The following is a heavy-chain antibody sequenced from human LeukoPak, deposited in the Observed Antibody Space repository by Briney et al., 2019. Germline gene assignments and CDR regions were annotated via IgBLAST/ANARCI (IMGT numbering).Heavy chain of an antibody. J-gene: IGHJ3*01. Sequence: ASVKVSCKTSGYTFTGYYMHWVRQAPGQGLEWMGWINPNSGGTNYAQKFQGRVTMTRDTSISTAYMELSRLRSDDTAVYYCARDPPGTTAFDLWGQGTMVTVSS. CDR1: GYTFTGYY. CDR3: ARDPPGTTAFDL. V-gene: IGHV1-2*02. D-gene: IGHD1-1*01. CDR2: INPNSGGT.